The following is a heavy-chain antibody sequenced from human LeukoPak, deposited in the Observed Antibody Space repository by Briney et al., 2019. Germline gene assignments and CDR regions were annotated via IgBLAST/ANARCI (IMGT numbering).Heavy chain of an antibody. D-gene: IGHD3-10*01. Sequence: ASVKVSCKASGYTFTGYYMHWVRQAPGQGLEWMGWINPNSGGTNYAQKFQGRVTMTRDTSISTAYMELSRLRSDDTAVYYCARELDPMVQGVIIRYFQHWGQGTLVTVSS. CDR3: ARELDPMVQGVIIRYFQH. V-gene: IGHV1-2*02. J-gene: IGHJ1*01. CDR2: INPNSGGT. CDR1: GYTFTGYY.